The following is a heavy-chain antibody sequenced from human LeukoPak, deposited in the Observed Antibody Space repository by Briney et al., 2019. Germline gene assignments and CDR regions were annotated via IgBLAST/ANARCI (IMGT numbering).Heavy chain of an antibody. CDR3: ARVSLGYCSGGTCYFQDH. CDR1: GYTFTNYD. J-gene: IGHJ4*02. V-gene: IGHV1-8*01. CDR2: MNPNSGNT. D-gene: IGHD2-15*01. Sequence: ASVKVSCKASGYTFTNYDINWVRRATGQGLEWMGWMNPNSGNTGYAQKFQGRVTMTRSTSISTAYMELSSLTSEDTAVYYCARVSLGYCSGGTCYFQDHWGQGTLVIVSS.